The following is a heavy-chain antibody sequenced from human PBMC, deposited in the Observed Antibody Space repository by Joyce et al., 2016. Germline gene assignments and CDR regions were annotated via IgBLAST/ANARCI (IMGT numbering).Heavy chain of an antibody. Sequence: QVQLVESGGGVVQPGGSLRLSCAASGFTFSDYGMHWVRQAPGKGLGWGGVIWDDGSIQYYAAFVKGRFSISRTNSKNTVYLQMISLRAEDTAVYYCARDPVRRFAYDTTGYFDTWGQGTLVTVST. J-gene: IGHJ4*02. D-gene: IGHD3-22*01. CDR3: ARDPVRRFAYDTTGYFDT. CDR2: IWDDGSIQ. CDR1: GFTFSDYG. V-gene: IGHV3-33*01.